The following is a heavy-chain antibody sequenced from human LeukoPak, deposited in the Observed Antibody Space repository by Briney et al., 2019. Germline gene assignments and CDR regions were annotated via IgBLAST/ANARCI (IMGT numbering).Heavy chain of an antibody. J-gene: IGHJ6*03. CDR2: INHSGST. Sequence: SETLSLTCAVYGGSFSGYYWSWIRQPPGKGLEWIGEINHSGSTNYNPSLKSRVTISVDTSKNQFTLKLSSVTAADTAVYYCARSCGGPYYYYYMDVWGKGTTVTVSS. V-gene: IGHV4-34*01. D-gene: IGHD6-19*01. CDR1: GGSFSGYY. CDR3: ARSCGGPYYYYYMDV.